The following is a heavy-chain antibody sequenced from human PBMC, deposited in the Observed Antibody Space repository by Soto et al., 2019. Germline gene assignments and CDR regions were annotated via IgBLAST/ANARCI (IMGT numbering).Heavy chain of an antibody. CDR3: ARGGYYYDSSGYYILDY. CDR2: IWYDGSNK. Sequence: GGSLRLSCAASGFTFSSYGMHWVRQAPGKGLERVAVIWYDGSNKYYADSVKGRFTISRDNSKKTLYLQMNSLRAEDTAVYYCARGGYYYDSSGYYILDYWGQGTLVTVSS. V-gene: IGHV3-33*01. D-gene: IGHD3-22*01. CDR1: GFTFSSYG. J-gene: IGHJ4*02.